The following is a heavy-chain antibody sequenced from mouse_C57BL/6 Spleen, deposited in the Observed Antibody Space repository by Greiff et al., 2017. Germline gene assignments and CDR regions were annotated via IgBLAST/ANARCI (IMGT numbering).Heavy chain of an antibody. J-gene: IGHJ3*01. CDR2: IWSGGST. D-gene: IGHD2-2*01. CDR1: GFSLTSYG. V-gene: IGHV2-2*01. Sequence: VKLMESGPGLVQPSQSLYITCTVSGFSLTSYGVHWVRQSPGKGLEWLGVIWSGGSTDYNAAFIFRLSISTDKYKSQVFFKMNRLQAEDTAIYYCARGGYDGAWFAYWGQGTLVTVSA. CDR3: ARGGYDGAWFAY.